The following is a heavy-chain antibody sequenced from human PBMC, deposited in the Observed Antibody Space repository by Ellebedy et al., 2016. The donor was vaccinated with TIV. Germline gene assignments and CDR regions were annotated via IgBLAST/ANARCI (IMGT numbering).Heavy chain of an antibody. CDR2: ISGSGGST. CDR3: AKDNPDRGVVPTGDFQH. D-gene: IGHD3-22*01. Sequence: GESLKISCAASGFTFSSYGMHWVRQAPGKGLEWVSAISGSGGSTYYADSVKGRFTISRGNSKNTLYLQMNSLRAEDTAVYYCAKDNPDRGVVPTGDFQHWGQGTLVTVSS. J-gene: IGHJ1*01. CDR1: GFTFSSYG. V-gene: IGHV3-23*01.